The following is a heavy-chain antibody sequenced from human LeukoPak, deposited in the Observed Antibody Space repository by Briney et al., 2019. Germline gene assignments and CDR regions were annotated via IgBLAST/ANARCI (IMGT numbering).Heavy chain of an antibody. D-gene: IGHD3-10*01. CDR3: AKGSDYGSGSYLDY. J-gene: IGHJ4*02. CDR1: GFTFDDYA. Sequence: PGGSLRLSCAASGFTFDDYAMHWVRQAPGKGLEWVSGISWNSGSIGYADSVKGRFTISRDNAKNSLYLQMNSLRAEDTALYYCAKGSDYGSGSYLDYWGQGTLVTVSS. V-gene: IGHV3-9*01. CDR2: ISWNSGSI.